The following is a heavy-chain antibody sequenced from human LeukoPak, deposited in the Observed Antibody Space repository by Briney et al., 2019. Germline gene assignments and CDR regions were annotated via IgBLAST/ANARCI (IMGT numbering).Heavy chain of an antibody. CDR1: GYTFTGYY. Sequence: ASVKVSCKASGYTFTGYYMHWVRQAPGQGLEWMGWINPNSGGTNYAQKFQGWVTMTRDTSISTAYMELSRLRSDDTAVYYCARGPLTEYSSIPGGSRDAFDIWGQGTMVTVSS. CDR2: INPNSGGT. V-gene: IGHV1-2*04. D-gene: IGHD6-6*01. CDR3: ARGPLTEYSSIPGGSRDAFDI. J-gene: IGHJ3*02.